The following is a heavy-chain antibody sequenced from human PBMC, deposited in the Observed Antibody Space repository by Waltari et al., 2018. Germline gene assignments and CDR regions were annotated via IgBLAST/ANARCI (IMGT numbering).Heavy chain of an antibody. CDR2: MNPTNGLT. J-gene: IGHJ3*01. V-gene: IGHV1-8*01. Sequence: QVQLVQSGAEVKKPGASVKVSCKASGYNFNSLNINWVRQATGQGLEWMGLMNPTNGLTGYARRCQGRVTMTRDISITTAYMELSSLRSDDTAIYYCVRGKNHDRDGAFDVWGQGTVVTVSP. CDR1: GYNFNSLN. CDR3: VRGKNHDRDGAFDV.